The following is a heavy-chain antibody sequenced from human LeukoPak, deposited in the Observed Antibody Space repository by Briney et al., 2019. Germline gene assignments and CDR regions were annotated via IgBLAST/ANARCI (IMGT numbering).Heavy chain of an antibody. CDR2: IYSTGST. D-gene: IGHD1-26*01. Sequence: PSETLSLTCDVSGGSVRSYWWGWVRQPAGKGLEWLGRIYSTGSTRFNPSLKSRLTLSIDTSTTQFSLKLTSVTAADTAVYFCARQGYTVRYYFLDYWSQGTLVTVSS. CDR1: GGSVRSYW. CDR3: ARQGYTVRYYFLDY. J-gene: IGHJ4*02. V-gene: IGHV4-4*07.